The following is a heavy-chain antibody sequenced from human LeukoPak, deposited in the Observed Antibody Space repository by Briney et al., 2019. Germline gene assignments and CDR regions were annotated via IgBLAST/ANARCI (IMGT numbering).Heavy chain of an antibody. CDR2: INHSGST. D-gene: IGHD3-10*01. Sequence: SSETLSLTCAVYGGSFSGYYWSWIRQPPGKGLEWIGEINHSGSTNYNPSLKSRVTISVDTSKNQFSLKLSSVTAADTAVYYCARDRELGYWGQGTLVTVSS. J-gene: IGHJ4*02. CDR3: ARDRELGY. CDR1: GGSFSGYY. V-gene: IGHV4-34*01.